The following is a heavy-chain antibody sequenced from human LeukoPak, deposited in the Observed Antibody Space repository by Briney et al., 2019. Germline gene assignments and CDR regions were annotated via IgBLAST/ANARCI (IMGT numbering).Heavy chain of an antibody. V-gene: IGHV1-18*01. CDR2: ISAYDGNT. CDR1: GYTFTSYG. D-gene: IGHD3-10*01. Sequence: ASVKVSCKASGYTFTSYGISWVRQAPGQGLEWMGWISAYDGNTNYAQKLQGRVTMTTDTSTSTAYMELRSLRSDDTAVYYCARDLDITMVRGARLPYGMDVWGQGTTVTVSS. CDR3: ARDLDITMVRGARLPYGMDV. J-gene: IGHJ6*02.